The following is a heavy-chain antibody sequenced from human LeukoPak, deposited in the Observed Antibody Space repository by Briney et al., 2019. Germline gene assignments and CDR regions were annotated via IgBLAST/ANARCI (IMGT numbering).Heavy chain of an antibody. Sequence: ASVKVSCKASGYTFTGYYMHWVRQAPGQGLEWMGWISAYNGNTNYAQKLQGRVTMTTDTSTSTAYMELRSLRSDDTAVYYCARDTDCSSTSCYTGLRYYYYGMDVWGQGTTVTVSS. CDR3: ARDTDCSSTSCYTGLRYYYYGMDV. J-gene: IGHJ6*02. V-gene: IGHV1-18*04. D-gene: IGHD2-2*02. CDR1: GYTFTGYY. CDR2: ISAYNGNT.